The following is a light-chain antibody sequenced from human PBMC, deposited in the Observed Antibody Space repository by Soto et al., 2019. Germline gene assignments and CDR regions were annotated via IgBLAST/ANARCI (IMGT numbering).Light chain of an antibody. CDR2: DAS. CDR3: QQRSNWPGWT. J-gene: IGKJ1*01. CDR1: QSVSSY. V-gene: IGKV3-11*01. Sequence: EIVLTQSPATLSLSPGERATLSCSASQSVSSYLAWYQQKPGQAPRLLIYDASNRATGIPARFSGSGSGTDFTLTISSLEPEDFAVNYCQQRSNWPGWTFGQGTKVEIK.